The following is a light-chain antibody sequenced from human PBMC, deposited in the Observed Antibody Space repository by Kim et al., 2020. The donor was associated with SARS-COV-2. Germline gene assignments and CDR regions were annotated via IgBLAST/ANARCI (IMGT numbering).Light chain of an antibody. CDR2: HDN. Sequence: VSPGQPASIACAGERLGEKHVAWYQQKPGQSPVLVIYHDNKRPSGIPERFSGSNSGNTATLTITGTQSVDEADYHCQAWDSNACVFGAGTKVTVL. J-gene: IGLJ1*01. V-gene: IGLV3-1*01. CDR3: QAWDSNACV. CDR1: RLGEKH.